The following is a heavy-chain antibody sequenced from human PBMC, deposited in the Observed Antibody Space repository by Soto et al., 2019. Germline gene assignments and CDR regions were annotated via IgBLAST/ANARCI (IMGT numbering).Heavy chain of an antibody. V-gene: IGHV3-21*06. CDR2: ISSSSTYI. CDR3: ASAVTMGWSPQGY. D-gene: IGHD4-17*01. J-gene: IGHJ4*02. CDR1: GFTFNAYT. Sequence: KTGGSLRLSCILSGFTFNAYTMNWVRQAPGKGLEWVSSISSSSTYIYYADSVKGRFTISRDNTNNSLYLQMNSLTTDDTGLYYCASAVTMGWSPQGYWGQGTPVTVSS.